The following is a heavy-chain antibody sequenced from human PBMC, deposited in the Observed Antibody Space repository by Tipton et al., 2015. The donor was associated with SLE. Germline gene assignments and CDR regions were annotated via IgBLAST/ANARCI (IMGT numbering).Heavy chain of an antibody. CDR1: GGSLSGYY. V-gene: IGHV4-59*12. Sequence: TLSLTCSVSGGSLSGYYWSWIRQSPGKGLECIGQIYHTGYRTYNPSLKSRVTISVDTSKNHFSLKLTSVTAADTAVYYCARRVTTIDDDAFDIWGHGTMVTVSS. CDR2: IYHTGYR. CDR3: ARRVTTIDDDAFDI. J-gene: IGHJ3*02. D-gene: IGHD5-12*01.